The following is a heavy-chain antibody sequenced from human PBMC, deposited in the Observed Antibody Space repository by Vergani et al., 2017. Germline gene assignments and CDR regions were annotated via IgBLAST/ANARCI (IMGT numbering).Heavy chain of an antibody. CDR3: ADLYGDDGFSPF. CDR1: GFSFRSYA. J-gene: IGHJ4*02. Sequence: EVQLLESGGGLIQPGGSLRLSCVASGFSFRSYAMNWVRQAPGQGPEWVAAISGSGDSTYYADSMKGRFTISRDNSKNTLYLQMNGLRADDTAIYYCADLYGDDGFSPFWGQGTLVTVSS. CDR2: ISGSGDST. V-gene: IGHV3-23*01. D-gene: IGHD2-21*01.